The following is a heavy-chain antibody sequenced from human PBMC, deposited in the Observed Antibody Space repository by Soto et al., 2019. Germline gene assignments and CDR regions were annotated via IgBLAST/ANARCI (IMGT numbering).Heavy chain of an antibody. V-gene: IGHV4-39*01. D-gene: IGHD1-26*01. Sequence: QVQLQESGPGLVKPSETLSLTCTVSGASISSSDYYWAWIRQPPGKGPEWIGSIYYTGSTYFTPSLKSRVSISADTSKNQFSLKRTAVTAADTAVYHCVSGGRWETPQDYWGQGTLVTVSS. CDR1: GASISSSDYY. J-gene: IGHJ4*02. CDR2: IYYTGST. CDR3: VSGGRWETPQDY.